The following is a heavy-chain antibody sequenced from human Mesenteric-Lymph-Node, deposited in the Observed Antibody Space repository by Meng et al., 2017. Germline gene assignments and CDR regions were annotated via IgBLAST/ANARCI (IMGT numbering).Heavy chain of an antibody. D-gene: IGHD6-13*01. CDR2: TYYKSQWYS. J-gene: IGHJ3*02. V-gene: IGHV6-1*01. Sequence: SQTLSLTCAISGDSVSSNSASWNWIRQSPSRGLQWLGRTYYKSQWYSDFAVSVKSRITINPDTSKNQVSLQLNSVTPEDTAIYYCVRIPFIAAAGLDAFDIWGQGTMVTVSS. CDR3: VRIPFIAAAGLDAFDI. CDR1: GDSVSSNSAS.